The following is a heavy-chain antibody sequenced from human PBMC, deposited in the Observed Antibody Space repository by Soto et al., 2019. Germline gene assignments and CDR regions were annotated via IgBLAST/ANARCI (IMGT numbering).Heavy chain of an antibody. Sequence: QVQLVQSGAEVKKPGYSVKVSCKASGGSVSSYAFSWVRQASGQGLEWMGGIIPVFGTATYAQKFQGRVTITADESTSTAYMELSSLRSEDTAVYYCARERGSGWPTDKYLHHWGQGTLVTVSS. J-gene: IGHJ1*01. CDR2: IIPVFGTA. CDR3: ARERGSGWPTDKYLHH. CDR1: GGSVSSYA. D-gene: IGHD6-19*01. V-gene: IGHV1-69*12.